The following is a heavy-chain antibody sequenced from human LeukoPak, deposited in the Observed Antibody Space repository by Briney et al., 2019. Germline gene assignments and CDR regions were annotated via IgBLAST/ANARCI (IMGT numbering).Heavy chain of an antibody. Sequence: SQTLSLTCTGSGASISSGNYYWSWIRQTAVKGLEWIGRIHVTGRTDYNPSLKSRVTVSLDTAKNQDSLQLSSVSAADTAIYYCARGHTGQNWFDPWGQGTLVTVSS. CDR2: IHVTGRT. V-gene: IGHV4-61*02. D-gene: IGHD2-8*02. J-gene: IGHJ5*02. CDR3: ARGHTGQNWFDP. CDR1: GASISSGNYY.